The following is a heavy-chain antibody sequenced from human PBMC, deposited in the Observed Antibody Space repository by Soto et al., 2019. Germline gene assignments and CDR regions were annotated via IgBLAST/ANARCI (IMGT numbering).Heavy chain of an antibody. Sequence: SQTHSLTCAISGDSDSSNSAAWNWIRKSPSRGLEWLGRTYYRSKCYNDYAVSVKSRITISADTSKNQFSLKLNFVSAADTAVYYCARRNSGGNWLDPWGQGTLVTVSS. CDR1: GDSDSSNSAA. CDR2: TYYRSKCYN. J-gene: IGHJ5*02. V-gene: IGHV6-1*01. CDR3: ARRNSGGNWLDP. D-gene: IGHD2-15*01.